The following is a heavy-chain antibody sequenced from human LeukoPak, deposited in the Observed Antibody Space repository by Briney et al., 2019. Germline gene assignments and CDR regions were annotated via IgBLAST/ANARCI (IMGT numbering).Heavy chain of an antibody. V-gene: IGHV3-9*01. J-gene: IGHJ4*02. Sequence: GRSLRLSCAASGFTFDDYAMHWVRQAPGKGLEWVSGISWNSGSIGYADSVKGRFTISRDNAKNSLYLKMNSLTVEDTAFYYCSKGRGSTLTNIDFWGEGALVTVSS. CDR1: GFTFDDYA. CDR2: ISWNSGSI. CDR3: SKGRGSTLTNIDF. D-gene: IGHD4-11*01.